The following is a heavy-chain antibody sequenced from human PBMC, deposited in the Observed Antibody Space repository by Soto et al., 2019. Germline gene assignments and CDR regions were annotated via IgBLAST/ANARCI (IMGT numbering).Heavy chain of an antibody. CDR3: AREGYCGDYPVDDAFDI. V-gene: IGHV3-33*01. Sequence: QVQLVESGGGVVQPGRSLRLSCAASGFTFSSYGMHWVRQAPGKGLEWVAVIWYDGSNKYYADSVKGRFTISRDNSKNTMYLQMNSMGAEDTAVYYCAREGYCGDYPVDDAFDIWGQGTMVTVSS. J-gene: IGHJ3*02. CDR1: GFTFSSYG. D-gene: IGHD4-17*01. CDR2: IWYDGSNK.